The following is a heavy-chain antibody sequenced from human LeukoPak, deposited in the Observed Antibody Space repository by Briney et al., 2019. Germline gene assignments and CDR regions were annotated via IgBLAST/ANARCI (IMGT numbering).Heavy chain of an antibody. D-gene: IGHD1-14*01. V-gene: IGHV6-1*01. CDR2: TYYRSKWYN. Sequence: SQTLSLTCAIPGDSVSSKTAAWNWIRQSPSRGLEWLGRTYYRSKWYNDYAVSVKSRITINPDTSKNQFSLLLNSVTPEDTAVYYCARDRMTGDNWFDPWGQGTLVTVSS. CDR3: ARDRMTGDNWFDP. J-gene: IGHJ5*02. CDR1: GDSVSSKTAA.